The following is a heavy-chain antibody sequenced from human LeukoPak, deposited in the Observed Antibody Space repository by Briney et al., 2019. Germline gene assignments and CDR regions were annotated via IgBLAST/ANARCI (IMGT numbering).Heavy chain of an antibody. CDR1: GGSISNYY. V-gene: IGHV4-59*01. D-gene: IGHD6-6*01. CDR3: ARGDIAAGYYYYYYMDV. CDR2: IYYSGST. J-gene: IGHJ6*03. Sequence: SETLSLTCTVSGGSISNYYWSWIRQPPGKGLEWIGYIYYSGSTNYNPSLKSRVTISVDTSKNQFSLKLSSVTAADTAVYYCARGDIAAGYYYYYYMDVWGKGTTVTVSS.